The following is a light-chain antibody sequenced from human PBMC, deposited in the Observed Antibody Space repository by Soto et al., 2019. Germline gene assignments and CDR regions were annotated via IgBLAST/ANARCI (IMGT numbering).Light chain of an antibody. J-gene: IGKJ1*01. CDR3: QQYNNWPPWT. CDR2: GAS. CDR1: QSVSSN. Sequence: EIVMTPSPATLSVSPGERATLSCRASQSVSSNLAWYQQKPGQAPRLLIYGASTRATGIPARFSGSGSGTEFTLTISSLQSEDFAVYYGQQYNNWPPWTFGQGTKVDIK. V-gene: IGKV3-15*01.